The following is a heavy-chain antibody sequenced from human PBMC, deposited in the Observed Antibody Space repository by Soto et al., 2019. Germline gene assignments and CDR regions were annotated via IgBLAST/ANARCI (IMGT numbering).Heavy chain of an antibody. J-gene: IGHJ4*02. D-gene: IGHD3-16*01. CDR3: TVWIEGACS. Sequence: HLVASGGGLVQPGGSLRLSCAASGFTFNDHYMDRVRQAPGKGLEWVARSKHRGQGFTIEYAASLKGRFTISRDDSANSLYLQMDSLETDDTAVYYCTVWIEGACSWGRGILVTVSS. CDR2: SKHRGQGFTI. CDR1: GFTFNDHY. V-gene: IGHV3-72*01.